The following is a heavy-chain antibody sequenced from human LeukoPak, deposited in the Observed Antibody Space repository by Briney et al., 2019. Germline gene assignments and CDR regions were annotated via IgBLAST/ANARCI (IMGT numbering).Heavy chain of an antibody. CDR1: GGSIGSDY. CDR3: ARLSGYSSGHYYSDY. V-gene: IGHV4-59*01. CDR2: IYYRGST. Sequence: SETLSLTCTVSGGSIGSDYWSWIRQPPGKGLEWIGYIYYRGSTNYNPSLKSRVTISVDTSKNQFSLKLSSVTAADTAVYYCARLSGYSSGHYYSDYWGQGTLVTVSS. D-gene: IGHD3-22*01. J-gene: IGHJ4*02.